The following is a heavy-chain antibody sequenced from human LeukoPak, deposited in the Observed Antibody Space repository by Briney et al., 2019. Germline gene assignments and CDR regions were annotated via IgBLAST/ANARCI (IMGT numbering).Heavy chain of an antibody. D-gene: IGHD3-3*01. CDR1: GYSFTDYY. CDR2: INTKSGRT. J-gene: IGHJ5*02. CDR3: ARADFIDAGPYLIGP. Sequence: ASVRVSCKTSGYSFTDYYIHWVRQAPGQGLEWMGWINTKSGRTSSARKFQGRVTMTRDPSVTTVYMDLAWLTSDNTAIYFCARADFIDAGPYLIGPWGQGTLVTVSS. V-gene: IGHV1-2*02.